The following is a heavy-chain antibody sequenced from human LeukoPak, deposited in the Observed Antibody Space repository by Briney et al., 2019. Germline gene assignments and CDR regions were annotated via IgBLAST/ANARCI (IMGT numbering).Heavy chain of an antibody. V-gene: IGHV3-48*01. CDR1: GFTFSNFE. Sequence: PGGSLRLSCAASGFTFSNFEMNWVRQIPGKGLEWLSFITRSSRIIYYADSVKGRFTISRDNSKNTLYLQMNSLRAEDTAVYYCARAGGFLSYYYYMDVWGKGTTVTVSS. CDR2: ITRSSRII. D-gene: IGHD2-15*01. CDR3: ARAGGFLSYYYYMDV. J-gene: IGHJ6*03.